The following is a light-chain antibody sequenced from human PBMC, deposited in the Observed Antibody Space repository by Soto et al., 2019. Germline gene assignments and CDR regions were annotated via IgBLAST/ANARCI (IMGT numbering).Light chain of an antibody. CDR2: ATS. Sequence: DVQMTQSPSSLSASVGDRVTITCRASQGIAPYLAWFQQKPGQVPKLLIYATSTLQSGVPSRFSGSGSGTDFTLTISSLRPEDVGTYYCQQYNSAPLTFDGGTKVEIK. J-gene: IGKJ4*02. CDR1: QGIAPY. CDR3: QQYNSAPLT. V-gene: IGKV1-27*01.